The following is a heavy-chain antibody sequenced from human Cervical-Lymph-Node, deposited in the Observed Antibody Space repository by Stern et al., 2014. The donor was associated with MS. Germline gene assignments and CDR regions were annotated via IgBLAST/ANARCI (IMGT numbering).Heavy chain of an antibody. J-gene: IGHJ4*02. V-gene: IGHV5-51*01. CDR1: GYKFSIYW. CDR2: IYPGDSET. D-gene: IGHD1-14*01. CDR3: ARQTTAWASDV. Sequence: EVQLVESGAELIRPGESLKISCKGSGYKFSIYWIAWVRQMPGKGLEWMGIIYPGDSETRYRPSFQGQVTMSADKSTSTAYLQWSSLNASDPAMYFCARQTTAWASDVWGQGTLVTVSS.